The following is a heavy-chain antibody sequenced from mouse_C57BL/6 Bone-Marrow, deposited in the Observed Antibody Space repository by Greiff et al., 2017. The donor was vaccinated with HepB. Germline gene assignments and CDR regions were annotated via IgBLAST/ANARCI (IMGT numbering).Heavy chain of an antibody. J-gene: IGHJ4*01. Sequence: DVKLVESGGDLVKPGGSLKLSCAASGFTFSSYGMSWVRQTPDKRLEWVATISSGGSYTYYPDSVKGRFTISRDNAKNTLYLQMSSLKSEDTAMYYCARHYGSSYVYAMDYWGQGTSVTVSS. V-gene: IGHV5-6*02. CDR1: GFTFSSYG. D-gene: IGHD1-1*01. CDR3: ARHYGSSYVYAMDY. CDR2: ISSGGSYT.